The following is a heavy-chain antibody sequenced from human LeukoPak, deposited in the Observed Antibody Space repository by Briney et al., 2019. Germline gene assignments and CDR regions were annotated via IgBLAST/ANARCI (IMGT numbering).Heavy chain of an antibody. J-gene: IGHJ4*02. D-gene: IGHD4-11*01. CDR2: INHSGST. V-gene: IGHV4-34*01. CDR3: TRGPYSNLGRFDY. CDR1: SVSFSAYY. Sequence: SETLSLTCAVYSVSFSAYYWSWIRQPPGKGLEWIGEINHSGSTNYNPSLKSRVTISVDTSKNQFSLKLNSVIAADTAMYYCTRGPYSNLGRFDYWGQGTLVTVSS.